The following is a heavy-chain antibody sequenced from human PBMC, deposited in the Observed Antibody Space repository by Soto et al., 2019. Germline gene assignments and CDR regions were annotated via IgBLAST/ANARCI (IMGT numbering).Heavy chain of an antibody. V-gene: IGHV1-46*01. CDR2: FHPTGDTA. D-gene: IGHD5-18*01. Sequence: ASVKVSCKASGYTFTSYYIHWVRQAPGQGLEWMGIFHPTGDTASYAQKLQGRVTMTRDTSTGTAYMELGSLRSEDTAVYYCARGGRIVDTGIGYYYYHYMDVWGQGTTVTVSS. CDR3: ARGGRIVDTGIGYYYYHYMDV. J-gene: IGHJ6*02. CDR1: GYTFTSYY.